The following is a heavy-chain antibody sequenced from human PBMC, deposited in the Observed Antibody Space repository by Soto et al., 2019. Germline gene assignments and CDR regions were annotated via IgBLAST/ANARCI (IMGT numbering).Heavy chain of an antibody. CDR1: GFIFTTSD. J-gene: IGHJ4*02. Sequence: EVQLVESEGGLVQPGGSLRLSCEASGFIFTTSDMSWVRQAPGKGLEWISSITITGDTTHYADSVKGRFTISRDNSRNTVYLQRNGLGVDDTAVYYCAKGGGGDHGYWGQGTLVAVSS. V-gene: IGHV3-23*04. D-gene: IGHD2-21*02. CDR3: AKGGGGDHGY. CDR2: ITITGDTT.